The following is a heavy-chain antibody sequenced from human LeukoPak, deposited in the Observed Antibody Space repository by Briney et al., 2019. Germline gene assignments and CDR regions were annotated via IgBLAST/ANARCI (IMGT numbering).Heavy chain of an antibody. CDR2: ISSSGSTI. CDR3: ASVLAYCGGDCYSGDY. CDR1: GFTFSSYE. J-gene: IGHJ4*02. Sequence: GGSLRLSCAASGFTFSSYEMNWVRQAPGKGLEWVSYISSSGSTIYYADSVKGRFTISRDNAKNSLYLQMNSLRAKDTAVYYCASVLAYCGGDCYSGDYWGQGTLVTVSS. V-gene: IGHV3-48*03. D-gene: IGHD2-21*02.